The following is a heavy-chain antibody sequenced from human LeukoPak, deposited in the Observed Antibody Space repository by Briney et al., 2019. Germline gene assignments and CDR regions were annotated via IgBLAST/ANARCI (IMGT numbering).Heavy chain of an antibody. V-gene: IGHV3-23*01. J-gene: IGHJ6*02. CDR2: ISGSGDFT. CDR1: GFTFSSDA. Sequence: GGSLRLSCVTSGFTFSSDAMHWVRQAPGKGLEWVSAISGSGDFTHSVDSVKGRFTISRDNSKNTLYLQMNSLRAEDTAVYYCAGDIVVVPAAIRGYYGMDVWGQGTTVTVSS. D-gene: IGHD2-2*02. CDR3: AGDIVVVPAAIRGYYGMDV.